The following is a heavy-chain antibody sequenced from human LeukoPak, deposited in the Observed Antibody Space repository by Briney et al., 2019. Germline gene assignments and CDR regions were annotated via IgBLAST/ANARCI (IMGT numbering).Heavy chain of an antibody. CDR1: GYTFTGHY. CDR3: ARGVGHWFDP. Sequence: GSVEVSCKTSGYTFTGHYVHWVRQAPGQGLEWMAMINPGDGGTIFAHRFQARVTVSQDTSISTVYMEMNDLKSDDTAMYYCARGVGHWFDPWGQGTLVTVSS. J-gene: IGHJ5*02. CDR2: INPGDGGT. V-gene: IGHV1-46*01.